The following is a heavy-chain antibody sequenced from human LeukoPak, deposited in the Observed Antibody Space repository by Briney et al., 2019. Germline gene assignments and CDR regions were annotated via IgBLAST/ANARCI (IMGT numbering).Heavy chain of an antibody. J-gene: IGHJ6*02. CDR3: AREPPLYDFWSGYGEDGMDV. D-gene: IGHD3-3*01. CDR2: INHSGST. Sequence: SATLSLTCAVYVESFCGYHWSWIRQPPWKGLEWVGEINHSGSTNYNPSLKSRVTISVDTSKNQFSLKLSSVTAADTAVYYCAREPPLYDFWSGYGEDGMDVWGQGTTVTVSS. V-gene: IGHV4-34*01. CDR1: VESFCGYH.